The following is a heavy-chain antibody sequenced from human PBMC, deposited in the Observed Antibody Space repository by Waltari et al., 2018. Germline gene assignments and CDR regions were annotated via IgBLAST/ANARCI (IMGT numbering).Heavy chain of an antibody. J-gene: IGHJ4*02. CDR1: GYTFTSYD. V-gene: IGHV1-8*01. CDR2: VNPTSGNT. D-gene: IGHD5-12*01. Sequence: QVQLVQSGAEVKKPGASVKVSCKASGYTFTSYDINWVRQATGQGLEWMGWVNPTSGNTGYAKKFQGRVTMTRNTSISTAYMELSSLRSEDTAVYYCATRGYSGYDGEDFDYWGQGTLVTVSS. CDR3: ATRGYSGYDGEDFDY.